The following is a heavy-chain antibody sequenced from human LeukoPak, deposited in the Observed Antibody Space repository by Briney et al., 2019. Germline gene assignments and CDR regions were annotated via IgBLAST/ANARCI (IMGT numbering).Heavy chain of an antibody. D-gene: IGHD3-3*02. J-gene: IGHJ4*02. CDR3: ARSFLEWVPNSDY. CDR1: GFTFSSYW. V-gene: IGHV3-7*01. CDR2: IKQDGSEK. Sequence: GSLLLSCAASGFTFSSYWMCWVRPPPGKGLEWVANIKQDGSEKYYVDSVKGGFTISRDNAENSLYLQMDSLRAEDRAVYYCARSFLEWVPNSDYWGQGTLVTVSS.